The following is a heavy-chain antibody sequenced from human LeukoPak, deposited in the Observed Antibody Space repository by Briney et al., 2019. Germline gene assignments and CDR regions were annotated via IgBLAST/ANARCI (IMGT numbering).Heavy chain of an antibody. CDR1: GYTFTGYY. V-gene: IGHV1-2*02. CDR3: ARVAIVATITGRFDY. Sequence: VKVSCKASGYTFTGYYMHWVRQAPGQGLEWMGWINPNGGGTNYAQKFQGRVTMTRDTSISTAYMELSRLRSDDTAVYYCARVAIVATITGRFDYWGQGTLVTVSS. CDR2: INPNGGGT. J-gene: IGHJ4*02. D-gene: IGHD5-12*01.